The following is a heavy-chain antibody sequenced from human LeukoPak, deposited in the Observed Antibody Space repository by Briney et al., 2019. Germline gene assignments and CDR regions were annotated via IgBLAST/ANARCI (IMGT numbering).Heavy chain of an antibody. CDR3: ARETYYYDSSAELDY. CDR2: IRYDGSNK. D-gene: IGHD3-22*01. CDR1: GFTFSSYG. J-gene: IGHJ4*02. V-gene: IGHV3-30*02. Sequence: GGSLRLSCAASGFTFSSYGMHWVRRAPGKGLEWVAFIRYDGSNKYYADSVKGRFTISRDNAKNSLYLQMNSLRAEDTAVYYCARETYYYDSSAELDYWGQGTLVTVSS.